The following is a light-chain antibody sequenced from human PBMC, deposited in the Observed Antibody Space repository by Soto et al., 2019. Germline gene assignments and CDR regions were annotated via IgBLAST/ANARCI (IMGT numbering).Light chain of an antibody. CDR2: DAS. Sequence: EIVLTQSPSTLALSPGERGTLSCRASQSVGSYLAWYQHKPGQAPRLLIYDASKRATGIPARLSGSGSGTDFTLTISSLQSEDFAVYYCQQYNNWPTFGQGTKVDIK. V-gene: IGKV3-11*01. J-gene: IGKJ1*01. CDR1: QSVGSY. CDR3: QQYNNWPT.